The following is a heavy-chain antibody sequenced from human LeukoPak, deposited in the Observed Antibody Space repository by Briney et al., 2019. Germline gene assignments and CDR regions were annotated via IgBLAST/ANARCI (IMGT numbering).Heavy chain of an antibody. CDR3: ARHRDDDWDY. CDR2: IYYSGSS. Sequence: NTSETLSLTCTVSGGSIRSSSYYWGWIRQPPGKGLEWIGSIYYSGSSYYNPSLKSRVTISVDTSKNQFSLRLSSVTAADTAVYYCARHRDDDWDYWGQGTLVTVSS. CDR1: GGSIRSSSYY. J-gene: IGHJ4*02. D-gene: IGHD2-21*01. V-gene: IGHV4-39*01.